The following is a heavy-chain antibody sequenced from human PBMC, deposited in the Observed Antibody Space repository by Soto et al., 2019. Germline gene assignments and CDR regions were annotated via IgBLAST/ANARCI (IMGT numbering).Heavy chain of an antibody. CDR1: GYTFTGYY. J-gene: IGHJ5*02. V-gene: IGHV1-2*04. CDR2: INPNSGGT. Sequence: ASVKVSCKASGYTFTGYYMHWVRQAPGQGLEWMGWINPNSGGTNYAQKFQGWVTMTRDTSISTAYMELSRLRSDDTAVYYCARDGYSSSWGKSRWFDPWGQGNLVTVSS. D-gene: IGHD6-13*01. CDR3: ARDGYSSSWGKSRWFDP.